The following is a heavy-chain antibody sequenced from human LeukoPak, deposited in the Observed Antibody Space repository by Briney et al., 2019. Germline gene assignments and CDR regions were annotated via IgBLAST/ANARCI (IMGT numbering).Heavy chain of an antibody. CDR3: ARNKQSGFDY. V-gene: IGHV4-59*12. CDR2: IYYSGST. CDR1: GGSISSYY. D-gene: IGHD1/OR15-1a*01. J-gene: IGHJ4*02. Sequence: SETLSLTCSVSGGSISSYYWSWIRQPPGKGLEWIGYIYYSGSTNYNPSLKSRVTMSVDTSKNQFSLKLSSVTAADTAVYYCARNKQSGFDYWGQGTLVTVSS.